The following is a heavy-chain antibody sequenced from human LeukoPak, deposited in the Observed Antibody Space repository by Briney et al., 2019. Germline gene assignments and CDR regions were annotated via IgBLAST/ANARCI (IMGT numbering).Heavy chain of an antibody. CDR1: GGSISSYY. D-gene: IGHD1-26*01. V-gene: IGHV4-59*01. J-gene: IGHJ3*02. CDR2: IYYSGST. CDR3: ARGRELRGAFDI. Sequence: SETLSLTCTVSGGSISSYYWSWIRQPPGKGLEWIGYIYYSGSTNYNPSLKSRVTISVDTSKNQFSLKLSSVTAADTAVYYCARGRELRGAFDIWGQGTMVTVSS.